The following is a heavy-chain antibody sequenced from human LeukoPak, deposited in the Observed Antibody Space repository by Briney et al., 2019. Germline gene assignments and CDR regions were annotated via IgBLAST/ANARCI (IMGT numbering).Heavy chain of an antibody. D-gene: IGHD3-22*01. J-gene: IGHJ3*02. CDR1: GGSFSGYY. Sequence: SETLSLTCAVYGGSFSGYYWSWIRQPPGKGLEWIGEINHSGSTNYNPSLKSRVTISLDTSKNQFSLKAISMTAADTAVYYCTKSDGSGLIRICGRGTMVTVSS. CDR2: INHSGST. CDR3: TKSDGSGLIRI. V-gene: IGHV4-34*01.